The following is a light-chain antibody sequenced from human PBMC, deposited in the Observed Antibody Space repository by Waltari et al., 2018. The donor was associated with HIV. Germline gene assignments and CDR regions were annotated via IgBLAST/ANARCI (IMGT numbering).Light chain of an antibody. CDR3: ASYISSASPE. CDR1: SSDLRDYNS. CDR2: EVS. V-gene: IGLV2-14*01. J-gene: IGLJ3*02. Sequence: QSALTQPASVSGSPGQSITISCAGTSSDLRDYNSVSWYQHHPGKVPKVIIYEVSNRPSGVSSRFSGSISANTASLTISGLQPEDEADYFCASYISSASPEFGGGTK.